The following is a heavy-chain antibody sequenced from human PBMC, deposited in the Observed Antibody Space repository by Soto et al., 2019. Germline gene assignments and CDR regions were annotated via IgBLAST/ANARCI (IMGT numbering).Heavy chain of an antibody. Sequence: PSETLALTCAVYGGSFRGYYWTWIRQPPGKGLEWIGEITHSGNTNYNPSLKSRVTISVDTSKNQFSLNLNSVTAADTAVYYCARSSVRGWSYWGQGTLVTVSS. D-gene: IGHD3-10*02. CDR2: ITHSGNT. CDR3: ARSSVRGWSY. V-gene: IGHV4-34*01. J-gene: IGHJ4*02. CDR1: GGSFRGYY.